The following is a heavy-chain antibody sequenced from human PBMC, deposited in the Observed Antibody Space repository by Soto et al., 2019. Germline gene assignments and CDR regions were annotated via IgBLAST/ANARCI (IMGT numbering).Heavy chain of an antibody. D-gene: IGHD3-10*01. Sequence: QVQLVQSGAEVKKPGSSVKVSCKASGGTFSSYAISWVRQAPGQGLEWMGGIIPIFGTANYAQKFQGRVTITADEYTSTAYMELSSLRSEDTAVYYCARSGRGFGDHYYYGMDVWGQGTTVTVSS. J-gene: IGHJ6*02. V-gene: IGHV1-69*01. CDR3: ARSGRGFGDHYYYGMDV. CDR1: GGTFSSYA. CDR2: IIPIFGTA.